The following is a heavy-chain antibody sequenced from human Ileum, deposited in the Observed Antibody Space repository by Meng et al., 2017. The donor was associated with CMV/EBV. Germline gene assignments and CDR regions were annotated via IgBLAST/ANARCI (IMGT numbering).Heavy chain of an antibody. Sequence: QGQLQQGGAGLLKPSETLSRTCAVYGGSFSGYYWSWIRQPPGKGLEWIAEVSHSGVTNYNPSLKSRVTISIDTSKNQFSLHLSSVTAADTVVYYCAREPPFVPADSWGQGTLVTVSS. CDR2: VSHSGVT. V-gene: IGHV4-34*02. CDR3: AREPPFVPADS. D-gene: IGHD2-21*01. J-gene: IGHJ4*02. CDR1: GGSFSGYY.